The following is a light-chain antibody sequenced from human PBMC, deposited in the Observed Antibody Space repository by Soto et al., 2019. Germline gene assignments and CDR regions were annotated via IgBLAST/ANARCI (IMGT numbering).Light chain of an antibody. V-gene: IGKV3-11*01. CDR3: QQRSTWPPT. CDR1: QSVRSY. CDR2: DAS. J-gene: IGKJ4*01. Sequence: EIVLTQSPATLSLSPGERATLSCRASQSVRSYLAWYQQRSGQAPRLLMFDASHRATGIPARFSGSGSGTDFTLTSSSLEPEDFAVYYCQQRSTWPPTFGGGTKVEIK.